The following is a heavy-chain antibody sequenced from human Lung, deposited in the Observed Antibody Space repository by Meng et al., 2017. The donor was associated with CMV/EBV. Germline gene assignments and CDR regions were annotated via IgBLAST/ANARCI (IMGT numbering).Heavy chain of an antibody. Sequence: SETLSLXXAVYGGSSSGFYWSWIRQPPGKGLEWIGEINHSGSTNYNPSLKSRVTISVDTSKNQFSLRLSSVTAADTAVYYCATGEVARGYCTNGVCYSSRGYYYYGMDVWGKGTXVTVAS. CDR2: INHSGST. J-gene: IGHJ6*04. CDR1: GGSSSGFY. D-gene: IGHD2-8*01. V-gene: IGHV4-34*01. CDR3: ATGEVARGYCTNGVCYSSRGYYYYGMDV.